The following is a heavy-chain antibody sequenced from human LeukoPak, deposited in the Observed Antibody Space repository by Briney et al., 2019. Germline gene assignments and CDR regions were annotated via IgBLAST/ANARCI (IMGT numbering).Heavy chain of an antibody. CDR3: ARHCSGGTCPLSFDAFDI. Sequence: SETLSLTCTVSGGSISSFYWSWIRQPPGKGLEWIGYIYNSESTNYNPSLKSGVAISVDTSKNQFSLMLTSVTASDTAMYYCARHCSGGTCPLSFDAFDIWGQGTMVTVSS. D-gene: IGHD2-15*01. CDR1: GGSISSFY. CDR2: IYNSEST. V-gene: IGHV4-59*08. J-gene: IGHJ3*02.